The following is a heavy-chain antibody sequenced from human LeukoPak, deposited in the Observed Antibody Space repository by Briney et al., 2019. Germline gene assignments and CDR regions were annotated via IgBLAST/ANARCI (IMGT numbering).Heavy chain of an antibody. CDR1: GYTFTGYY. CDR2: INPNSGGT. CDR3: ARDGGDSSGYYNYYYYMNV. Sequence: ASVKVSCKASGYTFTGYYMHWVRQAPGQGLEWMGWINPNSGGTNYAQKFQGRVTMTRDTSISTAYMELSRLRSDDTAVYYCARDGGDSSGYYNYYYYMNVWGKGTTVTISS. D-gene: IGHD3-22*01. V-gene: IGHV1-2*02. J-gene: IGHJ6*03.